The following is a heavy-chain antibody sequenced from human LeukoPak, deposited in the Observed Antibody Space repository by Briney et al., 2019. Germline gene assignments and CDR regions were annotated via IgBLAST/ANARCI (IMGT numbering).Heavy chain of an antibody. CDR1: GFTFSDHF. D-gene: IGHD5-12*01. CDR2: SRNKAKSYTT. V-gene: IGHV3-72*01. CDR3: ARVGSVARSDYLDY. J-gene: IGHJ4*02. Sequence: PGGSLSLSCAASGFTFSDHFLDWVRQAPGKGLEWVGRSRNKAKSYTTEYAASVKGRFTISRDDSKNSLYLQMNSLKPEDTAVYYCARVGSVARSDYLDYGGQGTLVTVSP.